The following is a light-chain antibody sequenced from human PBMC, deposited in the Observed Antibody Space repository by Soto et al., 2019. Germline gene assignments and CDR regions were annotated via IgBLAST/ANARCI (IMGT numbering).Light chain of an antibody. Sequence: ETVMMQSPATLSVSAGERATLSCTASQSVSSNLAWYQQKPGQAPRLLIYGASTRAAGIPARFSGSGSGTEFILTISSLQSEDFAVYYCQQYKNWPRTFGQGTKVEIK. V-gene: IGKV3-15*01. J-gene: IGKJ1*01. CDR1: QSVSSN. CDR2: GAS. CDR3: QQYKNWPRT.